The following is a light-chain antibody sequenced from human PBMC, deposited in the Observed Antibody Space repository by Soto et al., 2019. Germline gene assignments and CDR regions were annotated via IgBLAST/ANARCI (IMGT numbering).Light chain of an antibody. CDR2: EAS. CDR1: RKDVGNYNL. J-gene: IGLJ1*01. V-gene: IGLV2-23*01. CDR3: CSYSGSTTFYV. Sequence: QSALTQPASVSGSPGQSITISCTGTRKDVGNYNLVSWYQQHPGKAPKLVIYEASKRPSGVSNRFSASKSGNTASLTISGFQAEDEADYYCCSYSGSTTFYVFGTGTKVTVL.